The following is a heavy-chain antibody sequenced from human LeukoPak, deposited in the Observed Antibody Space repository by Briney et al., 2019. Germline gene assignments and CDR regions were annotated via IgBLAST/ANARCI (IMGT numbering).Heavy chain of an antibody. CDR1: GFTFDDYA. CDR2: ISWNSGSI. J-gene: IGHJ4*02. D-gene: IGHD6-19*01. Sequence: GGSLRLSCAASGFTFDDYAMHWVRQAPGKGLEWVSGISWNSGSIGYADSVKGRFTISRDNAKNSLYLQMNSLRAEDTAVYYCAKTHNATSGCFDYWGQGTLVTVSS. CDR3: AKTHNATSGCFDY. V-gene: IGHV3-9*01.